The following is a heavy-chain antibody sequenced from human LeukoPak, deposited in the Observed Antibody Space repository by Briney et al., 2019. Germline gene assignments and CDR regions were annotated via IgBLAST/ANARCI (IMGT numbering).Heavy chain of an antibody. V-gene: IGHV1-8*01. D-gene: IGHD3-9*01. CDR1: GYTFTSYD. Sequence: ASVKASCKASGYTFTSYDINWVRQATGQGLEWMGWVNPNSGNTGYAQKFQGRVTMTRNTSISTAYMELSSLRSEDTAVYYCARGRTRRGGLRYFDWLPFSAFDIWGQGTMVTVSS. CDR2: VNPNSGNT. CDR3: ARGRTRRGGLRYFDWLPFSAFDI. J-gene: IGHJ3*02.